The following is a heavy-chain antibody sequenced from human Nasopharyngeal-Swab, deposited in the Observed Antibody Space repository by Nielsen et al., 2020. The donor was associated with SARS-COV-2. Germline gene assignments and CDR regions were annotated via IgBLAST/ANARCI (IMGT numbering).Heavy chain of an antibody. J-gene: IGHJ3*02. CDR1: GFTFSSYA. V-gene: IGHV3-23*01. Sequence: GESLKISCAASGFTFSSYAMSWVRQAPGKGLEWVSAISGSGGSTYYADSVKGRFTTSRDNSKNTLYLHMSSLRTEDTAVYYCAKSRDGYNYDAFHIWGHGTMVTVSS. D-gene: IGHD5-24*01. CDR3: AKSRDGYNYDAFHI. CDR2: ISGSGGST.